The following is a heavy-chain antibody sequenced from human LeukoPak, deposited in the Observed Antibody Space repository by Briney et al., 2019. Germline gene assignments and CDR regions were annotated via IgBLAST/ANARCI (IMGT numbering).Heavy chain of an antibody. J-gene: IGHJ5*02. D-gene: IGHD3-9*01. CDR1: GFTFSSYS. V-gene: IGHV3-7*01. Sequence: PGGSLRLSCAASGFTFSSYSMNWVRQAPGKGLEWVANIKQDGSEKYYVDSVKGRFTISRDNAKRSLYLQMNSLRAEDTAVYYCARDVLYFDILTGYGAWGQGALVTVSS. CDR2: IKQDGSEK. CDR3: ARDVLYFDILTGYGA.